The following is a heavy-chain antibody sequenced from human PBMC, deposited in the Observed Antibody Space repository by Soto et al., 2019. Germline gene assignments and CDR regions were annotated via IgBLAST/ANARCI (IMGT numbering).Heavy chain of an antibody. CDR3: ARWGIAGHWFDP. CDR1: GGYINSGGFY. V-gene: IGHV4-31*03. J-gene: IGHJ5*02. CDR2: IFHSGST. D-gene: IGHD6-13*01. Sequence: QVQLQESGPGLLKPSQTLSLTCNVSGGYINSGGFYWSWIRQHPGKGLEWIGYIFHSGSTLYNPSLNSRVTLSADTSKNQLSLNLRSVTVADTAVYYCARWGIAGHWFDPWGQGTLVTVSS.